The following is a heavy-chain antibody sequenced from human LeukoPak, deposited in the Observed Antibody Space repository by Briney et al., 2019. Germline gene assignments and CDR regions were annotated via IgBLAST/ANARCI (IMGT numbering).Heavy chain of an antibody. D-gene: IGHD3-22*01. Sequence: GASVKVSCKASGFTFTSSAMQWVRQARGQRLEWIGWIVVGSGNTNYAQKFQERVTITRDMSTSTAYMELSSLRSEDTAVYYCAAAGYYYDSSGYQSQDAFDIWGQGTMVTVSS. CDR2: IVVGSGNT. CDR1: GFTFTSSA. V-gene: IGHV1-58*02. J-gene: IGHJ3*02. CDR3: AAAGYYYDSSGYQSQDAFDI.